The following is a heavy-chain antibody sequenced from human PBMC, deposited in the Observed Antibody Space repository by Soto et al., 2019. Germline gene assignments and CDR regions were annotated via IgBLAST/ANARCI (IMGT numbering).Heavy chain of an antibody. Sequence: SLRLSCAASGFTFSSYGMHWVRQAPGKGLEWVAVISYNGSNKYYADSVKGRFTISRDNSKNTLYLQMNSLRAEDTAVYYCAKDQQWLGYYYYYGMDVWGQGTTVTVSS. V-gene: IGHV3-30*18. D-gene: IGHD6-19*01. CDR1: GFTFSSYG. CDR3: AKDQQWLGYYYYYGMDV. J-gene: IGHJ6*02. CDR2: ISYNGSNK.